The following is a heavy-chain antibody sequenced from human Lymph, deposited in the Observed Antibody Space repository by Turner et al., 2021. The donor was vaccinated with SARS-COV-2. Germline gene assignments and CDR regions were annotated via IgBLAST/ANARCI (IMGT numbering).Heavy chain of an antibody. CDR2: ISSSISYI. D-gene: IGHD4-17*01. V-gene: IGHV3-21*01. CDR1: GFTFSSYS. J-gene: IGHJ4*02. CDR3: ARGDYGDYGTVYFDY. Sequence: EVQLVESGGGLVKPGGSLRLSCAAYGFTFSSYSMNWVRQAPGKGLEWVSSISSSISYIYYADSVKGRFTISRDNAKNSLYLQMNSLRAEDTAVYYCARGDYGDYGTVYFDYWGQGTLVTVSS.